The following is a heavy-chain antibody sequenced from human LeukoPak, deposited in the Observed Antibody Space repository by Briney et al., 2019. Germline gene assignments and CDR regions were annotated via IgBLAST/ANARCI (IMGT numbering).Heavy chain of an antibody. Sequence: GGSLRLSCAASGFTFSSYAMHWVRQAPGKGPEWVAVISYDGSNKYYADSVKGRFTISRDNSKNTLYLQVNSLRAEDTAVYYCARDRRASCCYYFDYWGQGTLVTVSS. CDR2: ISYDGSNK. V-gene: IGHV3-30-3*01. J-gene: IGHJ4*02. D-gene: IGHD2-2*01. CDR3: ARDRRASCCYYFDY. CDR1: GFTFSSYA.